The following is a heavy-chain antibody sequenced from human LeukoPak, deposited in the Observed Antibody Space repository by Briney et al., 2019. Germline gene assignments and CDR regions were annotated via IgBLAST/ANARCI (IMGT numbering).Heavy chain of an antibody. J-gene: IGHJ4*01. D-gene: IGHD2-21*01. CDR2: ISYSGST. V-gene: IGHV4-59*01. CDR1: GGPFRSYY. CDR3: PRGFYSKANYFDC. Sequence: PSETLTLTCTVSGGPFRSYYWHWLRQPPGKGLVGLGDISYSGSTNYNPSLKSRGTRSLDTPKNQFSLKVRSVTAADTAVYYCPRGFYSKANYFDCWG.